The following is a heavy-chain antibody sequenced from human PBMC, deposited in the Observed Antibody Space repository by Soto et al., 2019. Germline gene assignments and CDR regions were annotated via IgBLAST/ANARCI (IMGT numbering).Heavy chain of an antibody. J-gene: IGHJ5*02. CDR1: GYTFTGYY. CDR2: INPNSGGT. V-gene: IGHV1-2*02. Sequence: QVQLVQSGAEVKKPGASVKVSCKASGYTFTGYYMHWVRQAPGQGLEWMGWINPNSGGTNYAQKFQGRVTMTRDTFISTAYMELSRLRSDDTAVYYCARGFEVPAAIAESGFDPWGQGTLVTVSS. CDR3: ARGFEVPAAIAESGFDP. D-gene: IGHD2-2*02.